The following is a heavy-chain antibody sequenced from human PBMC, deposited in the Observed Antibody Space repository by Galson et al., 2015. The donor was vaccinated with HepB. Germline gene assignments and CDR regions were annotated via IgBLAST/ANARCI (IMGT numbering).Heavy chain of an antibody. V-gene: IGHV4-59*12. D-gene: IGHD6-13*01. CDR3: ARWSAAGLN. CDR1: GDSISSTY. J-gene: IGHJ4*02. CDR2: IYHSGST. Sequence: SETLYLTCTVSGDSISSTYWTWIRQPPGKGLEWIGYIYHSGSTKNNPSLRSRVTTSIDTTKNQFSLKLSSVTAADTAVYYCARWSAAGLNWGQGTLVTVSS.